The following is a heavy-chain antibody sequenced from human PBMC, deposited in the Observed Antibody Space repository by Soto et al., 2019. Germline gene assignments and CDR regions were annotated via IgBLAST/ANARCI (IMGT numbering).Heavy chain of an antibody. V-gene: IGHV1-8*01. CDR3: ARGRGDTAMAWYY. CDR2: MNPNSANT. Sequence: VSVKVSCKASGYTFTSYDINWVRQATGQGLEWMGWMNPNSANTGYAQKFQGRVTMTRNTSISTAYMELSSLRSEDTAVYYCARGRGDTAMAWYYWGQGTLVTVSS. D-gene: IGHD5-18*01. CDR1: GYTFTSYD. J-gene: IGHJ4*02.